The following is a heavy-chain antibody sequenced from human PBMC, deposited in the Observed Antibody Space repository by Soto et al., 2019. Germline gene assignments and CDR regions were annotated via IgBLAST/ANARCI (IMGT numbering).Heavy chain of an antibody. CDR3: ARDRIIGTSYSDY. D-gene: IGHD1-7*01. J-gene: IGHJ4*02. CDR2: IHSSGNT. CDR1: SGCINSFY. V-gene: IGHV4-4*07. Sequence: ETLPLTCTVSSGCINSFYWSWIRQPAGKGLEWIGRIHSSGNTNYNPSLKSRVTMSVDTSRNQFSLKMTSVTAADTAVYYCARDRIIGTSYSDYWGQGVLVTVSS.